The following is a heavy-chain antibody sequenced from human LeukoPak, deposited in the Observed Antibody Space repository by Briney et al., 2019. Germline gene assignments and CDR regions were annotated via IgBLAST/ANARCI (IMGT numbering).Heavy chain of an antibody. V-gene: IGHV1-69*13. CDR1: GGTFSSYA. CDR3: ARDVEELERTDAFDI. J-gene: IGHJ3*02. D-gene: IGHD1-1*01. CDR2: IIPIFGTA. Sequence: ASVKVSCKASGGTFSSYAISWVRQAPGQGLEWMGGIIPIFGTANYAQKFQGRVTITADESTSTAYMELSSLRSEDTAVYYCARDVEELERTDAFDIWGQGTMVTVSS.